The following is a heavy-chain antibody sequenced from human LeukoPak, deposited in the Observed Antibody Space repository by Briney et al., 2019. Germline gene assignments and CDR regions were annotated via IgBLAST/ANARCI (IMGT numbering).Heavy chain of an antibody. Sequence: GGSLRLSCVVSGFTVSSSYMSWVRQAPGKGLEWVSLIYSGGSTYYADSVKGRFTISRDNSKNTLYLQMSSLRAEDTAVYYCARDYYGGNSGDYFDYWGQGTLVTVS. V-gene: IGHV3-66*01. CDR1: GFTVSSSY. J-gene: IGHJ4*02. CDR2: IYSGGST. D-gene: IGHD4-23*01. CDR3: ARDYYGGNSGDYFDY.